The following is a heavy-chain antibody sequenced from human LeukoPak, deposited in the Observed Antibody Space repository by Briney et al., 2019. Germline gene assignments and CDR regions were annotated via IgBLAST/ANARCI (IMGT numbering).Heavy chain of an antibody. CDR3: ARVSRNPFYYYYYYMDV. Sequence: SETLSLTCAVYGGSFSGYYWSWIRQPPGKGLEWIGGINHSGSTNYNPSLKSRVTISVDTSKNQFSLKLSSVTAADTAVYYCARVSRNPFYYYYYYMDVWGKGTTVTVSS. CDR2: INHSGST. J-gene: IGHJ6*03. V-gene: IGHV4-34*01. CDR1: GGSFSGYY. D-gene: IGHD1-14*01.